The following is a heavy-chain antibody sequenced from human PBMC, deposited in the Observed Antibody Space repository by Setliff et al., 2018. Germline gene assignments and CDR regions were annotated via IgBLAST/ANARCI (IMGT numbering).Heavy chain of an antibody. J-gene: IGHJ3*02. Sequence: SVKVTCKASGGTFSIYAISWVRQAPGQGLEWMGRIIPIVGTVNYAQKFQGRVTITADKSTSTAYMELSSLRSEDTAVYYCARCGYQLLPSIRAAGFDNAFDIWGQGTMVTVSS. D-gene: IGHD2-2*01. CDR1: GGTFSIYA. CDR2: IIPIVGTV. CDR3: ARCGYQLLPSIRAAGFDNAFDI. V-gene: IGHV1-69*04.